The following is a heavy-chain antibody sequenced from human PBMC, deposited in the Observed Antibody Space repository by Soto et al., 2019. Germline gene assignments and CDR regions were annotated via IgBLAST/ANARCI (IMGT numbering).Heavy chain of an antibody. CDR3: ARRGGLGYCSSTSCDYYYYMDV. CDR2: IYPGDSDT. V-gene: IGHV5-51*01. CDR1: GYSFTSYW. J-gene: IGHJ6*03. Sequence: PGESLKISCKGSGYSFTSYWIGWVRQIPGKGLEWMGIIYPGDSDTGYSPSFQGQVTISADKSISTAYLQWSSLKASDTAMYYCARRGGLGYCSSTSCDYYYYMDVWGKGTTVTVSS. D-gene: IGHD2-2*01.